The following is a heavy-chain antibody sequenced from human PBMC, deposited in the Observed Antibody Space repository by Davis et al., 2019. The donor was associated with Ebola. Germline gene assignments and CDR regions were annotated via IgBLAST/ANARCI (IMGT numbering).Heavy chain of an antibody. CDR3: ARDSSGYCISTSCYIRYYYGMDV. CDR2: IWYDGSNK. CDR1: GFTFSSYG. V-gene: IGHV3-33*01. Sequence: GESLKISCAASGFTFSSYGMHWVRQAPGKGLEWVAVIWYDGSNKYYADSVKGRFTISRDNAKNSLYLQMNSLRDEDTAVYYCARDSSGYCISTSCYIRYYYGMDVWGQGTTVTVSS. J-gene: IGHJ6*02. D-gene: IGHD2-2*02.